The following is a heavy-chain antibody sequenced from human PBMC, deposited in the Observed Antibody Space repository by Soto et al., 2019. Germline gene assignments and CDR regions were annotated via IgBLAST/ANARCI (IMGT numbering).Heavy chain of an antibody. D-gene: IGHD4-17*01. Sequence: EVQLLESGGGLVQPGGSLRLSCAASGFTFSSYAMTWVRQAPGKGLEWVSGLSGSGDITYYADSVKGRITISRDNSKNTLHLQMNSLRAEDTAVYYCAKDFGDYVSPSDYWGQGTLVTVSS. CDR1: GFTFSSYA. CDR3: AKDFGDYVSPSDY. V-gene: IGHV3-23*01. CDR2: LSGSGDIT. J-gene: IGHJ4*02.